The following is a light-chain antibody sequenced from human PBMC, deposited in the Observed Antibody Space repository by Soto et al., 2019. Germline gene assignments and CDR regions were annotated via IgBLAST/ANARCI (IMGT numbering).Light chain of an antibody. Sequence: EIVMTQSPATLSVSPGETASLSCRASQSVSYTFLAWYQQKPGQAPRLLIHGAFTRATGIPARFSGSGPGTDFTLTISSLEPEDFAVYYCQQRSNWHPATFGQGTRLEIK. CDR1: QSVSYTF. CDR3: QQRSNWHPAT. V-gene: IGKV3D-11*02. J-gene: IGKJ5*01. CDR2: GAF.